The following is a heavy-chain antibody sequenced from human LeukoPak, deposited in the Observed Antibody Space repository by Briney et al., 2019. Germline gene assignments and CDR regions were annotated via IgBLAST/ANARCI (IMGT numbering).Heavy chain of an antibody. CDR3: ARDGSAYNFDY. CDR1: GFTFSTSW. D-gene: IGHD5-24*01. J-gene: IGHJ4*02. CDR2: VESNGRNT. Sequence: GGSLRLSCAASGFTFSTSWTHWVRQAPGKGLVWVSRVESNGRNTIYADSVKGRFTISRDNRKNTLYLQMNSLRAEDTAVYYCARDGSAYNFDYWGQGTLVTVSS. V-gene: IGHV3-74*01.